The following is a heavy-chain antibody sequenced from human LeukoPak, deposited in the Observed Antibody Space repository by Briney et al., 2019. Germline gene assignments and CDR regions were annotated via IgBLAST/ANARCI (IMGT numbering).Heavy chain of an antibody. V-gene: IGHV3-30-3*01. D-gene: IGHD3-10*01. Sequence: GGSLRLSCVASGFTFSSYAMHWVRQAPGKGLEWVAVISYDGSNKYYADSVKGRFTISRDNSKNTLYLQMNSLRAEDTAVYYCARDFGDAFDIWGQGTMVTVSS. J-gene: IGHJ3*02. CDR2: ISYDGSNK. CDR1: GFTFSSYA. CDR3: ARDFGDAFDI.